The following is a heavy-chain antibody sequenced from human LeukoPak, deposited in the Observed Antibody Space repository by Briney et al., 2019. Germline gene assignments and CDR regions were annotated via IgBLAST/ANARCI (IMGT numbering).Heavy chain of an antibody. CDR3: ASLSIAARRNY. V-gene: IGHV4-34*01. CDR1: GGSFCGYY. Sequence: PSETLSLTCAVYGGSFCGYYWSWIREPPGKGLEWIGEINHSGGTNYTPSLKSRVTISVDTSKNQFSLKLSSVTAADTAVYYCASLSIAARRNYWGQGTLVTVSS. CDR2: INHSGGT. J-gene: IGHJ4*02. D-gene: IGHD6-6*01.